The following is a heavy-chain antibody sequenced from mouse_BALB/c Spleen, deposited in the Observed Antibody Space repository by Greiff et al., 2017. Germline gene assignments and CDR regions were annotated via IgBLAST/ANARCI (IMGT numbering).Heavy chain of an antibody. CDR3: ARPGGNYPGWFAY. Sequence: EVQLLESGGGLVQPGGSLKLSCAASGFDFSRYWMSWVRQAPGKGLEWIGEINPDSSTINYTPSLKDKFIISRDNAKNTLYLQMSKVRSEDTALYYCARPGGNYPGWFAYWGQGTLVTVSA. V-gene: IGHV4-1*02. D-gene: IGHD2-1*01. CDR1: GFDFSRYW. CDR2: INPDSSTI. J-gene: IGHJ3*01.